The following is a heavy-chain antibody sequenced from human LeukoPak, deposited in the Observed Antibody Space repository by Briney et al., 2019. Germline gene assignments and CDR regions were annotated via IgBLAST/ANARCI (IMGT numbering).Heavy chain of an antibody. CDR2: IYYSGST. CDR1: GGSISSSSYY. CDR3: AMFGESTYYYYYMDV. V-gene: IGHV4-39*01. J-gene: IGHJ6*03. Sequence: SETLSLTCTDSGGSISSSSYYWGWIRQPPGKGLEWIGSIYYSGSTYYNPSLKSRVTISVDTSKNQFSLKLSSVTAADTAVYYCAMFGESTYYYYYMDVWGKGTTVTVSS. D-gene: IGHD3-10*02.